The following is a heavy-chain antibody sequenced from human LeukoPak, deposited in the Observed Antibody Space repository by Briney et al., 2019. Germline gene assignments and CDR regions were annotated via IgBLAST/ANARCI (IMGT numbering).Heavy chain of an antibody. D-gene: IGHD3-22*01. V-gene: IGHV4-4*07. CDR3: ARSYYDSGPIDY. Sequence: PSETLSLTCTVSGGSISSYYWSWIRQPAGKGLEWIGRVYTSGSTNYNPSLKGRVTISVDTSKNQFSLKLSSVTAADTVVYYCARSYYDSGPIDYWGQGTLVIVSS. CDR1: GGSISSYY. J-gene: IGHJ4*02. CDR2: VYTSGST.